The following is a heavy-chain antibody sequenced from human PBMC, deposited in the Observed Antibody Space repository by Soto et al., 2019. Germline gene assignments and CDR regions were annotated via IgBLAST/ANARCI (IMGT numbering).Heavy chain of an antibody. CDR2: GSA. V-gene: IGHV1-69*01. CDR1: GGTFSIYT. J-gene: IGHJ5*02. CDR3: AREGPPDIAWFAP. D-gene: IGHD2-15*01. Sequence: QVQLVQSGAEVKKPGSSVKVSCKASGGTFSIYTISWVRQAPGQGLEWMGGSANSAQKFQGRLTVTADESTSTVYLELSSLTSEDTAVYYCAREGPPDIAWFAPWCQGTLVSVSS.